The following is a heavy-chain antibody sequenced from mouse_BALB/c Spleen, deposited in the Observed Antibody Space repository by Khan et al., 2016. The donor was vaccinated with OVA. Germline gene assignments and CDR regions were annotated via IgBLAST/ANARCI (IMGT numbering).Heavy chain of an antibody. CDR2: INPYNDGT. Sequence: EVELVESGPELVKPGASVKMSCKASGYTFTSYVMHWVKQKPGQGLEWIGYINPYNDGTKYNEKFKGKATLTSDKSSGTSCMELSSLTSEDSAVYFCARSTYYGNPYAMDYWGQGTSVTVSS. CDR1: GYTFTSYV. V-gene: IGHV1S136*01. D-gene: IGHD2-10*01. CDR3: ARSTYYGNPYAMDY. J-gene: IGHJ4*01.